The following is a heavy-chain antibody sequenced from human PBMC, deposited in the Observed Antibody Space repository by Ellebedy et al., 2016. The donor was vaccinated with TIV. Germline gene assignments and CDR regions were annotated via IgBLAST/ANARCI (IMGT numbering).Heavy chain of an antibody. Sequence: AASVKVSCKASGYTFTSYGISWVRQAPGQGLEWMGWISAYNGNTNYAQKLQGRVTMTTDTSTSTAYMELRSLRSDDTAVYYCAIFLRVRGVNGMDVWGQGTTVTVSS. J-gene: IGHJ6*02. CDR2: ISAYNGNT. CDR1: GYTFTSYG. D-gene: IGHD3-10*01. CDR3: AIFLRVRGVNGMDV. V-gene: IGHV1-18*01.